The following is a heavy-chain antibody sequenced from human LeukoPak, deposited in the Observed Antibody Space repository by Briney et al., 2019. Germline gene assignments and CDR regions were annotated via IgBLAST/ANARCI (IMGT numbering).Heavy chain of an antibody. CDR2: IYFTGST. D-gene: IGHD6-13*01. CDR3: AGLPYSAGWFFDY. J-gene: IGHJ4*02. V-gene: IGHV4-4*07. Sequence: PSETLSLTCTVSGGSISNFYWSWIRQPAGGGLEWIGHIYFTGSTNYNPSLKSRVTMSVDTSRNQFSLRLNSMTAADTAVYYCAGLPYSAGWFFDYWGQGTLVTVSS. CDR1: GGSISNFY.